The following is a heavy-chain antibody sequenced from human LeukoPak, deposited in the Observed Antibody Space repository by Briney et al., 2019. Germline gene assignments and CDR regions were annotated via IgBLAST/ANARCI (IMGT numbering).Heavy chain of an antibody. D-gene: IGHD2-2*01. J-gene: IGHJ4*02. CDR2: ISSSSSYI. Sequence: PWGSLRLSCAASGFTFSSYSMNWVRQPPGKGLEWVSSISSSSSYIYYADSVKGGFIISRDNANNSLYLQMHRLRAEDKAVYYCERGGTYQPLLGYWGKGTLVTVSS. CDR3: ERGGTYQPLLGY. CDR1: GFTFSSYS. V-gene: IGHV3-21*01.